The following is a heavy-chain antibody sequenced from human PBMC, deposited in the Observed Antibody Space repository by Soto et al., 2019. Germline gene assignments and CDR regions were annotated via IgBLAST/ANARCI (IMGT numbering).Heavy chain of an antibody. V-gene: IGHV5-51*01. CDR3: ARSSIGVASPFDY. D-gene: IGHD6-19*01. CDR2: IQPGDSDT. Sequence: ESLKISCKGSGYRFTTYWIGWVRQKPGRGLEWMGIIQPGDSDTRYSPSFQGQVTISADKSISTAYLQWSSLKASDTAMYYCARSSIGVASPFDYWGQGTPVTVSS. CDR1: GYRFTTYW. J-gene: IGHJ4*02.